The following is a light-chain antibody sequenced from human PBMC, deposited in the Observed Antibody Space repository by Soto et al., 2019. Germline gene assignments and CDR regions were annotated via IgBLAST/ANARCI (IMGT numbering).Light chain of an antibody. J-gene: IGLJ1*01. Sequence: QSSLTQPRSVSGSPGQSVTISCTGTSSPVGGYHYVSWYQQFPGKAPKLMIYAVSQRPSGVPDRFSGSESGNTASLTISGLQAADEADYSGCSYARSYPSVLGRWTKVTVL. CDR2: AVS. V-gene: IGLV2-11*01. CDR3: CSYARSYPSV. CDR1: SSPVGGYHY.